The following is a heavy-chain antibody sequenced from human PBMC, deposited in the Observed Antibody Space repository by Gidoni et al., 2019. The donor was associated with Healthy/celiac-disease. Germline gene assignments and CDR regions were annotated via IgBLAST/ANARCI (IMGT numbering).Heavy chain of an antibody. D-gene: IGHD4-17*01. J-gene: IGHJ6*02. CDR2: IWYDGSNK. CDR1: SSYG. Sequence: SSYGMHWVRQAPGKGLEWVAVIWYDGSNKYYADSVKGRFTISRDNSKNTLYLQMNSLRAEDTAVYYCARDLPDYGDYAIRSRGHYYGMDVWGQGTTVTVSS. CDR3: ARDLPDYGDYAIRSRGHYYGMDV. V-gene: IGHV3-33*01.